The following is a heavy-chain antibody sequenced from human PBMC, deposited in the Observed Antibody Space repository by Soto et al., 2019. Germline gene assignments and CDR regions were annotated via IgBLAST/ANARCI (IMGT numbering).Heavy chain of an antibody. CDR3: ARATHNYDILTGYYPKPRPNWFDP. J-gene: IGHJ5*02. V-gene: IGHV4-61*01. D-gene: IGHD3-9*01. CDR1: GGSVSSGSYY. CDR2: IYYSGST. Sequence: SETLSVTCTVSGGSVSSGSYYWSWIRQPPGKGLEWIGYIYYSGSTNYNPSLKSRVTISVDTSKNQFSLKLSSVTAADTAVYYCARATHNYDILTGYYPKPRPNWFDPWGQGTLVTVS.